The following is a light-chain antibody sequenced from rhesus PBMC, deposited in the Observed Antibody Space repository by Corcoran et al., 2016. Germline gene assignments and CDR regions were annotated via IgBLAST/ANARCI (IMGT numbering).Light chain of an antibody. CDR3: SSYAGSNTYI. Sequence: QAALTQPPSVSGSPGQSVTISCTGTSSDIGGYNYVSWYQQHPGKAPKVMIYDVSKRPAGVSDRFSGSKSGNTASLTISGLQAEDEADYDCSSYAGSNTYIFGTGTRLTVL. CDR2: DVS. CDR1: SSDIGGYNY. J-gene: IGLJ1*01. V-gene: IGLV2-23*01.